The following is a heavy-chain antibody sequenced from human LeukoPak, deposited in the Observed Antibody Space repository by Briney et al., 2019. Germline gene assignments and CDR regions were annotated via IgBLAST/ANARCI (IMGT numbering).Heavy chain of an antibody. J-gene: IGHJ5*02. CDR3: AKALETPSSWFDP. Sequence: GGSLRLSCAASGFTFDDYAMHWVRQAPGKGLEWVSGISWNSGSIGYADSVKGRFTISSDNAKNSLYLQMNSLRAEDTALYYCAKALETPSSWFDPWGQGTLVTVSS. V-gene: IGHV3-9*01. CDR1: GFTFDDYA. CDR2: ISWNSGSI.